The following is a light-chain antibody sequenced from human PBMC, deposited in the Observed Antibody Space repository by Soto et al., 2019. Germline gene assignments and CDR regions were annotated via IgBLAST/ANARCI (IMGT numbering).Light chain of an antibody. Sequence: EVVISQSPATLSLSPGERATLSCRASQSVRSNLAWYQQKPGQAPRLLIYGASTRATGIPARFSGSGSGTEFTLTISSLQSEDFAVYYCQQYNNWPPITFGQGTRLEIK. CDR3: QQYNNWPPIT. CDR2: GAS. CDR1: QSVRSN. J-gene: IGKJ5*01. V-gene: IGKV3-15*01.